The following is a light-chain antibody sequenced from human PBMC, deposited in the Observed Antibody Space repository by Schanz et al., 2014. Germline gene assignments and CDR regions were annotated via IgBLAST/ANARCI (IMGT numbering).Light chain of an antibody. J-gene: IGLJ2*01. Sequence: QSALTQPPSASGSPGQSVTISCTGTSSDVGGYNYVSWYQQHPGKAPKVMIYEVSKRPSGVPDRFSGSKSGNTASLTVSGLQAEDEADYYCSSYAGSNKRVFGGGTKVTVL. CDR2: EVS. CDR3: SSYAGSNKRV. V-gene: IGLV2-8*01. CDR1: SSDVGGYNY.